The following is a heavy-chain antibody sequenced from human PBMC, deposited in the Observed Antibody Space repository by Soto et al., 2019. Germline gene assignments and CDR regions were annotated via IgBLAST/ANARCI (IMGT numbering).Heavy chain of an antibody. V-gene: IGHV3-33*01. CDR2: IWYDGSNK. D-gene: IGHD3-10*01. CDR1: GFTFSSYG. J-gene: IGHJ3*02. CDR3: ARGDYYGSYAFDI. Sequence: QVQLVESGGGVVQPGRSLRLSCAASGFTFSSYGMHWVRQAPGKGLEWVAVIWYDGSNKYYADSVKGRFNISRDNSKNTRYLHMNSLRAEDTAVYYCARGDYYGSYAFDIWVQGTMVTVSS.